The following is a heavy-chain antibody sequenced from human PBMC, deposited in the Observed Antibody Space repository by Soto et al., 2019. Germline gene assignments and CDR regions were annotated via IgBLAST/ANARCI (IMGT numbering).Heavy chain of an antibody. CDR1: GFXFSSYA. D-gene: IGHD3-3*01. CDR3: AKDQLNAIFGVVIIPWFDP. V-gene: IGHV3-23*01. CDR2: ISGSGGST. J-gene: IGHJ5*02. Sequence: GGSLXLSCAASGFXFSSYAMSWVLQAPGKGLEWVSAISGSGGSTYYADSVKGRFTISRDNSKNTLYLQMNSLRAEDTAVYYCAKDQLNAIFGVVIIPWFDPWGQGTLVTVSS.